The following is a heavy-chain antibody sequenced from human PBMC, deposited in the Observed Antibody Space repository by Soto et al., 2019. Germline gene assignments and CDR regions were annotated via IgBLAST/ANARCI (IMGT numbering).Heavy chain of an antibody. CDR2: IYPGDSDT. CDR1: GYSFTSYW. J-gene: IGHJ6*02. Sequence: GESLNISCKGSGYSFTSYWIGWVRQMPGKGLEWMGIIYPGDSDTRYSPSFQGQVTISADKSISTAYLQGSSPKASDTAMYYCARTSAAGKYYYGMDVWGQGTTVTVSS. CDR3: ARTSAAGKYYYGMDV. D-gene: IGHD6-13*01. V-gene: IGHV5-51*01.